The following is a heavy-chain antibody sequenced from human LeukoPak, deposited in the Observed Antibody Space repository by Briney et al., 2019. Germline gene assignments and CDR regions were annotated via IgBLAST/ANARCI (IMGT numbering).Heavy chain of an antibody. Sequence: SETLSLTCAVYGGSFSGYYWSWIRQPPGKGLEWIGEINHSGSTNYNPSLKSRVTISVDTSKNQFSLKLSSVTAADTAVYYCARPKKGYYYGSGSYYWFDPWGQGTLVTVSS. CDR1: GGSFSGYY. V-gene: IGHV4-34*01. CDR2: INHSGST. J-gene: IGHJ5*02. D-gene: IGHD3-10*01. CDR3: ARPKKGYYYGSGSYYWFDP.